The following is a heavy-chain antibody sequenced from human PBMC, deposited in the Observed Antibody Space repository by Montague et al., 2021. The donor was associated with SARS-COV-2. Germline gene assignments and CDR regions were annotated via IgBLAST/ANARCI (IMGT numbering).Heavy chain of an antibody. Sequence: SLRLSCAASGFTLSSYWMHWVRQAPGKGLVWVSRINSDGSNTNYADSVKGRFTISRDNAKNTLYLQMISLRAEDTAVYYCARDDFRIAAAVFDYWGQGTPVTVSS. V-gene: IGHV3-74*01. CDR1: GFTLSSYW. D-gene: IGHD6-13*01. J-gene: IGHJ4*02. CDR3: ARDDFRIAAAVFDY. CDR2: INSDGSNT.